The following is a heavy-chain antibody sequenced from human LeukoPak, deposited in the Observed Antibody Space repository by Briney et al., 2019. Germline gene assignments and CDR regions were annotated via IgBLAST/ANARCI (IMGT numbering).Heavy chain of an antibody. D-gene: IGHD2-21*02. V-gene: IGHV4-30-2*01. J-gene: IGHJ5*02. CDR3: ARFRGDIVVVTAILGWFDP. CDR2: IYHSGST. Sequence: PSQTLSLTCAVSGGSISSGGYSWSWIRQPPGKGLEWIGYIYHSGSTYYNPSLKSRVTISVDRSKNQFSLKLSSVTAADTAVYYCARFRGDIVVVTAILGWFDPWGQGTLVTVSS. CDR1: GGSISSGGYS.